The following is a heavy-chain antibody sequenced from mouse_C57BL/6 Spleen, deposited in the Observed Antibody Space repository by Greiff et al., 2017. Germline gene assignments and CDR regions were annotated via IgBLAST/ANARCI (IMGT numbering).Heavy chain of an antibody. D-gene: IGHD1-1*01. Sequence: EVQLQQSGAELVRPGASVKLSCTASGFNIKDYYMHWVKQRPEQGLEWIGRIDPEDGDTEYAPKFPGKATMTADTSSNTAYLQLSSLTSEDTAVYYCTTDYGSFPVYCDVWGTGTTVTVSS. J-gene: IGHJ1*03. CDR2: IDPEDGDT. CDR3: TTDYGSFPVYCDV. CDR1: GFNIKDYY. V-gene: IGHV14-1*01.